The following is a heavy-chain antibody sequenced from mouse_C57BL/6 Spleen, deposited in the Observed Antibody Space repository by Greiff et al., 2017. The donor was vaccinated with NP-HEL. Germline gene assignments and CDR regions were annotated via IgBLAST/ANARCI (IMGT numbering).Heavy chain of an antibody. D-gene: IGHD1-1*01. V-gene: IGHV2-9-1*01. CDR3: ARNVYGSSYGYAMDY. J-gene: IGHJ4*01. Sequence: QVQLKQSGPGLVAPSQRLSITCTVSGFSLTSYAISWVRQPPGKGLEWLGVIWTGGGTNYNSALKSRLSISKDNSKSQVFLKMNSLQTDDTARYYCARNVYGSSYGYAMDYWGQGTSVTVSS. CDR1: GFSLTSYA. CDR2: IWTGGGT.